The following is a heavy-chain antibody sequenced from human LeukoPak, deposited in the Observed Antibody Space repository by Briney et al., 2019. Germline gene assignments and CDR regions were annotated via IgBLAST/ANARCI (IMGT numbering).Heavy chain of an antibody. CDR2: ISSNGGST. V-gene: IGHV3-64*01. CDR1: GFTFSSYA. Sequence: PGGSLRLSCAASGFTFSSYAMHWVRQAPGKGLEYVSAISSNGGSTYYANSVKGRFTISRDNSKNTLYPQMGSLRAEDMAVYYCAREAYCSGGSCYSGAFDIWGQGTMVTVSS. J-gene: IGHJ3*02. D-gene: IGHD2-15*01. CDR3: AREAYCSGGSCYSGAFDI.